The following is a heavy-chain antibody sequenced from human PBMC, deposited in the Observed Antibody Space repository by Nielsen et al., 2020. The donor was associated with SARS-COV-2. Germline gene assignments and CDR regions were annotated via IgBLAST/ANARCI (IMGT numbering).Heavy chain of an antibody. CDR1: GFTFSSYG. CDR3: AKDGRELLRNYYYYYGMDV. J-gene: IGHJ6*02. D-gene: IGHD1-26*01. Sequence: GGSLRLSCAASGFTFSSYGMHWVRQAPGKGLEWVAVISYDGSNKYYADSVKGRFTISRDNSKNTLYLQMNSLRAEDTAVYYCAKDGRELLRNYYYYYGMDVWGQGTTVTVSS. V-gene: IGHV3-30*18. CDR2: ISYDGSNK.